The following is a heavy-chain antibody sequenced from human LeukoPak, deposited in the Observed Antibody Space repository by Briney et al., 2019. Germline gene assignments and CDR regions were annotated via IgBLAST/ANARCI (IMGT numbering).Heavy chain of an antibody. CDR2: INHSGST. CDR3: ARGGWLRKRSFDY. Sequence: SETLSLTCAVYGGSFSGYYWSWIRQPPGKGLEWIGEINHSGSTNYNPSLKSRVTISVDTSKNQFSLKLSSVTAADTAVYYCARGGWLRKRSFDYWGQGTLVTVSS. J-gene: IGHJ4*02. V-gene: IGHV4-34*01. D-gene: IGHD5-12*01. CDR1: GGSFSGYY.